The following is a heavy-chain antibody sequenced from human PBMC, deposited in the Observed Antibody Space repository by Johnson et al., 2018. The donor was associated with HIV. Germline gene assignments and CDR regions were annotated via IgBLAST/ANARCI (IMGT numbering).Heavy chain of an antibody. D-gene: IGHD6-13*01. Sequence: HVQLVESGGGVVQPGRSLRLSCAASGFTFSSYAMHWVRQAPGKGLEWVAVISYDGSEKYYADSVKGRFTISRDSSKNTLYLQMNSLRPEDTAVYYCARDGKYSSIGPDAFDVWGQGTMVAVSS. CDR3: ARDGKYSSIGPDAFDV. CDR2: ISYDGSEK. J-gene: IGHJ3*01. V-gene: IGHV3-30*04. CDR1: GFTFSSYA.